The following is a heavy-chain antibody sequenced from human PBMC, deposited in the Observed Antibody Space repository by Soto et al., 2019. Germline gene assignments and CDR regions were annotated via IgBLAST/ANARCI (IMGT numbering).Heavy chain of an antibody. V-gene: IGHV1-2*02. CDR3: ATRYSYVHF. D-gene: IGHD5-18*01. CDR2: INPNSGDT. CDR1: GYAFTGYY. J-gene: IGHJ4*02. Sequence: GASVKVSCKSSGYAFTGYYIHWVRQAPGQGLVWMGWINPNSGDTNYAQKFQGRVTMTRDTSFSTAYMELSSLRSDDTAVYYCATRYSYVHFWGQGTLVTVSS.